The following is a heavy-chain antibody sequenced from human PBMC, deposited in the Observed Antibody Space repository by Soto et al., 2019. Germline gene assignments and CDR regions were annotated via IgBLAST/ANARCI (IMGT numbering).Heavy chain of an antibody. J-gene: IGHJ2*01. Sequence: QVRLQESGPGLVRPSQTLSLTCTVSDVTLSSGSYFWTWVRRAPGKALEWIGDLRLRGGTLYTPSLKGRVSMSVDVSRNPFFLRITSGAVAEPAVYYGARGRTFVRGGRRWYFDLGGQGPLV. CDR2: LRLRGGT. CDR3: ARGRTFVRGGRRWYFDL. V-gene: IGHV4-30-4*01. D-gene: IGHD3-10*02. CDR1: DVTLSSGSYF.